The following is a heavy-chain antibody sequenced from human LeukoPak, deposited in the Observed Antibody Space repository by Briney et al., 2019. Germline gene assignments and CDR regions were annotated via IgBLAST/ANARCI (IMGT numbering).Heavy chain of an antibody. V-gene: IGHV3-49*04. Sequence: QPGRSLRLSCTASGFTFGDYAMSWVRQAPGKGLEWVGFIRSKAYGGTTEYAASVKGRLTISRDDSKSIAYLQMNSLKTEDTAVYYCTPYGYWGQGTLVTVSS. J-gene: IGHJ4*02. CDR2: IRSKAYGGTT. CDR1: GFTFGDYA. CDR3: TPYGY. D-gene: IGHD3-16*01.